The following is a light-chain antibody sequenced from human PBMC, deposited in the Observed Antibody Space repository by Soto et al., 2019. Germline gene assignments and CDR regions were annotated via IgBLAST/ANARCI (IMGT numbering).Light chain of an antibody. CDR1: QSVSSY. V-gene: IGKV3-11*01. J-gene: IGKJ5*01. Sequence: EIVLTQSPATLSLSPGERATLSCRASQSVSSYLAWYQQKPGQAPRRLIYGASSRATGIPDRFSGSGSGTDFTLTISSLEPEDFAVYYCQQRFNWQVTFGQGTRLEIK. CDR2: GAS. CDR3: QQRFNWQVT.